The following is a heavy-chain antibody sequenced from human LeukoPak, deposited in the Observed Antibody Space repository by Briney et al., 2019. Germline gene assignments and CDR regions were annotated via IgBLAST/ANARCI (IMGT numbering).Heavy chain of an antibody. CDR1: GGTFSSYA. Sequence: SVKVSCKASGGTFSSYAISWVRQAPGQGLEWMGGIIPIFGTANYAQKFQGRVTISTDESTSTAYMELSSLRSEDTAVYYCARGATIYYYYMDVWGKGTTVTVSS. CDR3: ARGATIYYYYMDV. D-gene: IGHD5-24*01. CDR2: IIPIFGTA. V-gene: IGHV1-69*05. J-gene: IGHJ6*03.